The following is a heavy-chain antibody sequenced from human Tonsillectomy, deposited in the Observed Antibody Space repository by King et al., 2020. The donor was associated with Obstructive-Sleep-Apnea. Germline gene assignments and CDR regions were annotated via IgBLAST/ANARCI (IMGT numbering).Heavy chain of an antibody. Sequence: VQLVESGGGLVQPGGSLRLSCASSGFTFSSYSMNWVRQAPGKGLGWVSYISSSSSTISYADSVKGRFTISRDNAENSLYLQMNSLRAEDTAVYYCARGSYGDYVGGFDYWGQGTLVTVSS. J-gene: IGHJ4*02. CDR1: GFTFSSYS. V-gene: IGHV3-48*04. D-gene: IGHD4-17*01. CDR2: ISSSSSTI. CDR3: ARGSYGDYVGGFDY.